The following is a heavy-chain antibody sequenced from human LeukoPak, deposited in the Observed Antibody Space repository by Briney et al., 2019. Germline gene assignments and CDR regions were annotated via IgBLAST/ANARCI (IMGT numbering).Heavy chain of an antibody. Sequence: GGSLRLSCAASGFTFSNAWMTWVRQAPAKGLEWVSAISGSGDSTYYADSVRGRFTISRDNSKNTLYLQMNSLRAEDTAVYYCSKGRTVTGTLALDYWGQGTLVAVSS. CDR2: ISGSGDST. V-gene: IGHV3-23*01. D-gene: IGHD6-19*01. CDR1: GFTFSNAW. CDR3: SKGRTVTGTLALDY. J-gene: IGHJ4*02.